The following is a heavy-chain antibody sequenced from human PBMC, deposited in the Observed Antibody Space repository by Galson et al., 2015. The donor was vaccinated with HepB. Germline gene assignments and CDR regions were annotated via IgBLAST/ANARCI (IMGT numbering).Heavy chain of an antibody. J-gene: IGHJ3*02. CDR2: IWFDGSNK. CDR3: ARSPSNSWGDGFDI. D-gene: IGHD2-2*01. V-gene: IGHV3-33*01. CDR1: GFTFSNYG. Sequence: SLRLSCAASGFTFSNYGMHWVRQAPGKGLEWVAVIWFDGSNKDCLDSVRGRFTISRDNSKNMLFLEMNSLRDEDTATYYCARSPSNSWGDGFDIWGQGTMVSVSS.